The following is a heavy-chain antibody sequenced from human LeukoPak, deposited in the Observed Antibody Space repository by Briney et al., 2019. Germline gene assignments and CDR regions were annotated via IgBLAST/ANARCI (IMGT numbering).Heavy chain of an antibody. D-gene: IGHD3-3*01. Sequence: SETLSLTCAVSGVSISTNTWWSWVRQTPGKGLEWIGEIFHSESVNSNPSLERRLTISLDKSKNHFSLELTSVTAADTALYFCAREIFGARAFEYWGQGILVTVSS. CDR2: IFHSESV. V-gene: IGHV4-4*02. CDR1: GVSISTNTW. J-gene: IGHJ4*02. CDR3: AREIFGARAFEY.